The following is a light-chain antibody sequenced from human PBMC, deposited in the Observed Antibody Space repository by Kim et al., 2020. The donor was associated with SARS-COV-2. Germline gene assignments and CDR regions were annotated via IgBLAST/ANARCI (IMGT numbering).Light chain of an antibody. CDR1: SSDVGGYNH. CDR2: EVT. J-gene: IGLJ2*01. Sequence: QSITVSCTGSSSDVGGYNHVSWYQHHPGKAPKVIIYEVTKRPSGISNRFSGSKSGNTASLTISGLLPEDEGDYYCCSSYATSSTFVFGRGTQLTVL. CDR3: CSSYATSSTFV. V-gene: IGLV2-23*02.